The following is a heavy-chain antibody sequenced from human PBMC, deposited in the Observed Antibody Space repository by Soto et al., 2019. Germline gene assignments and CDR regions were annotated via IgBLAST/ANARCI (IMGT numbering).Heavy chain of an antibody. CDR2: ISYDGSKK. D-gene: IGHD6-19*01. Sequence: PGGSLRLSCAASGFTFSSYAMHWVRQVPGKGLEWVTLISYDGSKKFYADSVKGRFTISRDQSKSTLYLQMNSLRDDDTAMYYCARDNAPVAGTSLPGYWGQGTLVTVSS. CDR1: GFTFSSYA. J-gene: IGHJ4*02. V-gene: IGHV3-30*01. CDR3: ARDNAPVAGTSLPGY.